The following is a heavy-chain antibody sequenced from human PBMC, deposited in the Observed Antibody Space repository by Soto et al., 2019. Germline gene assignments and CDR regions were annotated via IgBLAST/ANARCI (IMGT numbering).Heavy chain of an antibody. V-gene: IGHV3-33*01. J-gene: IGHJ4*02. CDR2: IWYDGSNK. D-gene: IGHD3-9*01. CDR1: GFTFRSAG. Sequence: GGSLRLSCAASGFTFRSAGLHWVRQPPGKGLEWVAVIWYDGSNKYYADSVKGRFTISRDNSKNTLYLQMNSLRAEDTAVYYYGRGGGRVDFDWLLRETYFAYGGKETLVPVPS. CDR3: GRGGGRVDFDWLLRETYFAY.